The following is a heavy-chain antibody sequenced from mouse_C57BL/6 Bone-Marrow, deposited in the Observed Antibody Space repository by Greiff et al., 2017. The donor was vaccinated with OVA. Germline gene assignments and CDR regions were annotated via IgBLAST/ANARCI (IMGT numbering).Heavy chain of an antibody. V-gene: IGHV1-18*01. D-gene: IGHD2-1*01. CDR2: INPNNGGT. CDR1: GYTFTDYN. J-gene: IGHJ2*01. Sequence: EVQLVESGPELVKPGASVKIPCKASGYTFTDYNMDWVKQSHGKSLEWIGDINPNNGGTIYNQKFKGKATLTVDKSSSTAYMELRSLTSEDTAVYYCARRYYGNYLYYFDYWGQGTTLTVSS. CDR3: ARRYYGNYLYYFDY.